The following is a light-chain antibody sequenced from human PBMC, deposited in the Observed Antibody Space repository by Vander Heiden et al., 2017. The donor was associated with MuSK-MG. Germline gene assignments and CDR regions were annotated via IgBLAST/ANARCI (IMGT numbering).Light chain of an antibody. CDR2: DAT. CDR1: SSDVGGYNY. CDR3: SSYTSAFTWV. Sequence: QSALTQPASVSGSPGQWITISCTGTSSDVGGYNYVSWYQQHQGEAPKLMIDDATARPPGVSNRFSGAPSGNTASLTSSGLQAEDEADYYCSSYTSAFTWVFGGGTKLTVL. V-gene: IGLV2-14*01. J-gene: IGLJ3*02.